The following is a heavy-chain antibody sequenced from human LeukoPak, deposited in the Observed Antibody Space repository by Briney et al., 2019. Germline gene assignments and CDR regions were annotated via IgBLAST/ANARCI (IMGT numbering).Heavy chain of an antibody. CDR2: ISGSGGGT. V-gene: IGHV3-23*01. Sequence: TGGSLRLSCAASGFTFSSYAMSWVRQAPGKGLEWVSAISGSGGGTYYADSVKGRFTISRDNSKNTLYLQMNSLRAEDTAVYYCAKDGRPYGGNPPYYFDYWGQGTLVTVSS. CDR1: GFTFSSYA. D-gene: IGHD4-23*01. J-gene: IGHJ4*02. CDR3: AKDGRPYGGNPPYYFDY.